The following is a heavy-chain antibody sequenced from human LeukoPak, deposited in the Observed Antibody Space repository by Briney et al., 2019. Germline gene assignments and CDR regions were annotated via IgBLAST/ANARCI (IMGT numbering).Heavy chain of an antibody. CDR2: ISSSSSYI. CDR3: ARDQSRGVVDWSPNY. J-gene: IGHJ4*02. V-gene: IGHV3-21*01. CDR1: GFTFSSYS. D-gene: IGHD3-9*01. Sequence: GGSLRLSCAASGFTFSSYSMNWVRQAPGKGLEWVSSISSSSSYIYYADSVKGRFTISRDNAKNSLYLQMNSLRAEDTAVYYCARDQSRGVVDWSPNYWGQGTLVTVSS.